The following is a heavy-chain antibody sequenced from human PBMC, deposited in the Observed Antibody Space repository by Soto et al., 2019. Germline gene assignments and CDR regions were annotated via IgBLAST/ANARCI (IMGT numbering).Heavy chain of an antibody. Sequence: QVQLVESGGGVVEPGRSLRLSCAASGFPFSNYGMHWVRQAPGKGLEWMAVISFDGHDQDYADSVKGRFTISRENSKSTLYLQMNSLRGEDTAVSYCASQQWLAHVWGQGTLVTVSS. CDR2: ISFDGHDQ. CDR3: ASQQWLAHV. J-gene: IGHJ4*02. CDR1: GFPFSNYG. V-gene: IGHV3-30*03. D-gene: IGHD6-19*01.